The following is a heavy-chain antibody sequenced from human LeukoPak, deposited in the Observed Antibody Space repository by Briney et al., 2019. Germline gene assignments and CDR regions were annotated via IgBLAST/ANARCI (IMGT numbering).Heavy chain of an antibody. CDR2: ISGSTSTI. D-gene: IGHD5-18*01. CDR3: ARKRGYNYGSPFDY. Sequence: GGSLRLSCAASGFTFTTYSMNWVRQAPGKGLEWVSYISGSTSTIKYADSVKGRFTISRDNSKNTLYLQMNSLRAEDTAVYYCARKRGYNYGSPFDYWGQGTLVSVSS. CDR1: GFTFTTYS. J-gene: IGHJ4*02. V-gene: IGHV3-23*01.